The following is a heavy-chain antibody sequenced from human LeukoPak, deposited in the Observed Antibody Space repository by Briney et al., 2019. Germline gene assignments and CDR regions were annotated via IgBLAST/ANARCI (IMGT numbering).Heavy chain of an antibody. CDR3: ALGELSTPIDY. D-gene: IGHD3-16*02. CDR1: GFTFSNYG. V-gene: IGHV3-21*01. CDR2: ISSSSSYI. J-gene: IGHJ4*02. Sequence: GGSLRLSCAASGFTFSNYGMHWVRQAPGKGLEWVSSISSSSSYIYYADSVKGRFTVSRDNAKNSLYLQMNSLRAEDTAVYYCALGELSTPIDYWGQGTLVTVSS.